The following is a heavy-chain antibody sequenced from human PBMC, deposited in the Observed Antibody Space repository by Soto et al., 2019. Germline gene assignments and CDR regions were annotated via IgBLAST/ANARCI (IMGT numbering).Heavy chain of an antibody. CDR2: IHSSGSA. D-gene: IGHD3-3*01. J-gene: IGHJ3*02. Sequence: ETLSLTCVVYGETLSAYYGSWIRQPPGKGLEWIGEIHSSGSANYKPSLPSGVIISIDMSKNQFSLKLSSVTAADTAVYYCARAGFYGPFDAFDIWGQGTMVTVSS. CDR3: ARAGFYGPFDAFDI. CDR1: GETLSAYY. V-gene: IGHV4-34*01.